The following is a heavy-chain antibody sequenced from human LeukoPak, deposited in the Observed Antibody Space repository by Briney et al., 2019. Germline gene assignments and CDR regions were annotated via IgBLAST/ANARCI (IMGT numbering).Heavy chain of an antibody. CDR2: IIPIFGTA. Sequence: SVKVSCKASGGTFSSYAISWVRQAPGQGLEWMGRIIPIFGTANYAQKFQGRVTITTDESTSTAYMELSSLRSEDTAVYYCARGSIGYHNWFDPWGQGTLVTVSS. D-gene: IGHD3-22*01. CDR3: ARGSIGYHNWFDP. CDR1: GGTFSSYA. V-gene: IGHV1-69*05. J-gene: IGHJ5*02.